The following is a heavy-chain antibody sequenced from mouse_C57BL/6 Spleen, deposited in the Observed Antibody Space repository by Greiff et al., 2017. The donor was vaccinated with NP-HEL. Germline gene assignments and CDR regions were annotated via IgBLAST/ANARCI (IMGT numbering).Heavy chain of an antibody. D-gene: IGHD2-3*01. J-gene: IGHJ4*01. Sequence: QVQLKQPGAELVMPGASVKLSCKASGYTFTSYWMHWVKQRPGQGLEWIGEIDPSDSYTNYNQKFKGKSTLTVDKSSSTAYMQLSSLTSEDSAVYYCARSDGYYVRAMDYWGQGTSVTVSS. V-gene: IGHV1-69*01. CDR3: ARSDGYYVRAMDY. CDR2: IDPSDSYT. CDR1: GYTFTSYW.